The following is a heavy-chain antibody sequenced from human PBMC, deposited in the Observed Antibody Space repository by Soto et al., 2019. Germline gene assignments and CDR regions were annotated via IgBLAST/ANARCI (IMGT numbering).Heavy chain of an antibody. D-gene: IGHD6-6*01. CDR2: ISYDGSNK. CDR1: GFTFSSYG. Sequence: GGSLRLSCAASGFTFSSYGMHWVRQAPGKGLEWVAVISYDGSNKYYADSVKGRFTISRDNSKNTLYLQMSSLRAEDTAVYYCAKDRSSSSSVGRLDYYGMDVWGQGTTVTVSS. V-gene: IGHV3-30*18. CDR3: AKDRSSSSSVGRLDYYGMDV. J-gene: IGHJ6*02.